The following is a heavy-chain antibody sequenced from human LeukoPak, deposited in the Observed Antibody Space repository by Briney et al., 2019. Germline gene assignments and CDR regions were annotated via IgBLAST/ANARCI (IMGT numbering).Heavy chain of an antibody. Sequence: KPSETLSLTCTVSGGSISSGSYYWSWIRQPAGKGLEWIGRIYTSGSTNYNPSLKSRVTISVDTSKNQFSLKLSSVTAKDTAVYYCASGIDYWGQGPLVTVSS. CDR3: ASGIDY. V-gene: IGHV4-61*02. D-gene: IGHD1-26*01. CDR1: GGSISSGSYY. CDR2: IYTSGST. J-gene: IGHJ4*02.